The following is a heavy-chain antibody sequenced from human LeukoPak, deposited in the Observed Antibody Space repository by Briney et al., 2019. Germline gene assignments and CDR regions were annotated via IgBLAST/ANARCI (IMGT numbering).Heavy chain of an antibody. J-gene: IGHJ3*01. D-gene: IGHD1-1*01. CDR1: GDSVSSSTAV. V-gene: IGHV6-1*01. Sequence: QTLSLTCAISGDSVSSSTAVWNWIRQSPSRGLEWLGKTNYRSTWYHDYAVSVTGRITITPDTSKNQFSLQLNSVTPDDTAVYFCARINWDDAFDVWGQGTMVTVSS. CDR2: TNYRSTWYH. CDR3: ARINWDDAFDV.